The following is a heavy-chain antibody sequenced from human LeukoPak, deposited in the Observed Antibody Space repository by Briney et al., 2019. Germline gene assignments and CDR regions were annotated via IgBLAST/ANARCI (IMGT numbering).Heavy chain of an antibody. CDR3: TTAYYDILTGYPVYYYYYMDV. D-gene: IGHD3-9*01. J-gene: IGHJ6*03. CDR2: IKSKNDGGTK. Sequence: GGSLRLSCAASGFTFSNDWMSWVRQAPGKGLEWVGSIKSKNDGGTKDYAAHEKGRFTIAREDKKNTMYLQMNSLEPEHTAVYYCTTAYYDILTGYPVYYYYYMDVCGKGTTVTVSS. CDR1: GFTFSNDW. V-gene: IGHV3-15*01.